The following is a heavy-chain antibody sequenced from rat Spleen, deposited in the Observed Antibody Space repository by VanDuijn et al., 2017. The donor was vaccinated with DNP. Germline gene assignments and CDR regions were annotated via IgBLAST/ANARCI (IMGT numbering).Heavy chain of an antibody. CDR2: ISASGDRT. D-gene: IGHD1-12*02. CDR1: GFTFSNYY. V-gene: IGHV5-25*01. Sequence: EVQLVESGGGLVQPGRSMKLSCAASGFTFSNYYMAWVRQAPTKGLEWVASISASGDRTYYRDSVKGRFTLSRDNAEGTLYLEMDSLKSEDTASYYCASPDYYDGSYPFFWGPGTMVTVSS. CDR3: ASPDYYDGSYPFF. J-gene: IGHJ1*01.